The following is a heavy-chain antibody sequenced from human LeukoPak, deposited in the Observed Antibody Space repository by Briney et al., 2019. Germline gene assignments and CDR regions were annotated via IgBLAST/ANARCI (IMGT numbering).Heavy chain of an antibody. CDR3: ARAGVYCSGGSCYYYYYYMDV. CDR1: GGSFSGYY. J-gene: IGHJ6*03. V-gene: IGHV4-34*01. Sequence: SPSETLSLTCAVYGGSFSGYYWSWIRQPPGKGLEWIGEINHSGSTNYNPSLKSRVTISVDTSKNQFSLKLSSVTAADTAVYYCARAGVYCSGGSCYYYYYYMDVWGKGTTVTISS. D-gene: IGHD2-15*01. CDR2: INHSGST.